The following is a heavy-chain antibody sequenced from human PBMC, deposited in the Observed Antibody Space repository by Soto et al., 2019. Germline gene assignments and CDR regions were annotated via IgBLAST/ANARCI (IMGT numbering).Heavy chain of an antibody. V-gene: IGHV3-23*01. CDR1: GFTFSSYA. D-gene: IGHD1-26*01. CDR2: ISGSGDST. CDR3: ARRGSGSYYDY. Sequence: EVQLLESGGGLVQPGGSLRLSCTASGFTFSSYAVRWVRQAPGMGLEWVSAISGSGDSTYYADSVKGRFTTSRDNSKNTLYLQMNSLRAEDTDVYYCARRGSGSYYDYWGQGTLVTVSS. J-gene: IGHJ4*02.